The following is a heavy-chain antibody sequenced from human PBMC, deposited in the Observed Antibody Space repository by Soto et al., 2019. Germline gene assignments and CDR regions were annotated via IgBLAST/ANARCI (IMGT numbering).Heavy chain of an antibody. Sequence: TSETLSLTCTVSGGSVRSSTYYWGWIRQSPGKGLEWIGSIYYSGSTHNNPSLKSRVTMSVDTYTNQFALKLMSVTAADTAIYYCTRHEGGAAADRTLDYWGQGTLVTVSS. CDR3: TRHEGGAAADRTLDY. CDR1: GGSVRSSTYY. J-gene: IGHJ4*02. V-gene: IGHV4-39*01. CDR2: IYYSGST. D-gene: IGHD6-13*01.